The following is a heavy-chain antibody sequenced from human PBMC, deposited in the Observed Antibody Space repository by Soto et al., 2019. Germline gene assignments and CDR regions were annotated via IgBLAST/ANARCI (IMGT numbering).Heavy chain of an antibody. V-gene: IGHV3-30-3*01. J-gene: IGHJ3*02. CDR3: ARGRRIAVAGHRGAFDI. CDR2: ISYDGSNK. Sequence: GGSPRLSCAASGFTFSSYSMHWVRPAPGKGLEWVAVISYDGSNKYYADSVKGRFTISRDNSKNTLYLQMNSLRAEDTAVYYCARGRRIAVAGHRGAFDIWGQGTMVTVSS. D-gene: IGHD6-19*01. CDR1: GFTFSSYS.